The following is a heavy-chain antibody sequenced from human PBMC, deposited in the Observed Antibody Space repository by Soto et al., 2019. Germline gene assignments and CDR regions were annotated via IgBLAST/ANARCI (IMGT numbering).Heavy chain of an antibody. V-gene: IGHV1-18*01. Sequence: QVQLVQSGAEVKKPGASVKVSCKASGYTFTSYGISWVRQAPGQGLEWMGWISAYNGNTNYAQKLQGRVTMTTDTSTSTAYMELRSPRSDDTAVYYRARDLVTGYSSGPHLFDYWGQGTLVTVSS. CDR1: GYTFTSYG. CDR2: ISAYNGNT. D-gene: IGHD6-19*01. CDR3: ARDLVTGYSSGPHLFDY. J-gene: IGHJ4*02.